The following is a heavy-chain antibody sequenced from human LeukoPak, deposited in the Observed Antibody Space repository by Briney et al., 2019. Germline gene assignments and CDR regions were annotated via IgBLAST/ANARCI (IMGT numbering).Heavy chain of an antibody. CDR3: ARLSGITMIVVFISDAFDI. J-gene: IGHJ3*02. Sequence: SETLSLTCAVYGGSFSGYYWSWIRQPPGKGLEWIGSIYYSGSTYYNPSLKSRVTISVDTSKNQFSLKLSSVTAADTAVYYCARLSGITMIVVFISDAFDIWGQGTMVTASS. CDR1: GGSFSGYY. V-gene: IGHV4-34*01. CDR2: IYYSGST. D-gene: IGHD3-22*01.